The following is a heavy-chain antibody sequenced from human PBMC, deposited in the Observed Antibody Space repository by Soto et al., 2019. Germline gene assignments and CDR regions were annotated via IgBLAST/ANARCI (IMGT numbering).Heavy chain of an antibody. Sequence: QVQLVQSGAEVKKPGSSVKVSCKASGGTFSSYAISWVRQAPGQGLEWMGGLIPIFGTANYEQKFQGRVTITADESTRTANMELSSLRSEDPAVYYCARGGAHIPLDYWGQGTLVTVSS. CDR1: GGTFSSYA. D-gene: IGHD2-21*01. CDR3: ARGGAHIPLDY. J-gene: IGHJ4*02. CDR2: LIPIFGTA. V-gene: IGHV1-69*01.